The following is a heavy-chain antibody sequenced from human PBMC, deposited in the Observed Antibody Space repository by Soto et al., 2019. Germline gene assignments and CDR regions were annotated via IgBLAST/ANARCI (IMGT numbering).Heavy chain of an antibody. Sequence: ASVKVSCKASGYTFTSYYMHWVRQAPGQGLEWMGIINPSGGSTSYAQKFQGRVTMTRDTSTSTVYMELSSLRSEDTAVYYCARVAVVVPAAFRDAFDIWGQGTMVTVSS. CDR3: ARVAVVVPAAFRDAFDI. CDR1: GYTFTSYY. D-gene: IGHD2-2*01. V-gene: IGHV1-46*03. CDR2: INPSGGST. J-gene: IGHJ3*02.